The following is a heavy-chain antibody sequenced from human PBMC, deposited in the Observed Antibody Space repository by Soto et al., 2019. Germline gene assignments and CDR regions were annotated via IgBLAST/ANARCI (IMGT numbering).Heavy chain of an antibody. V-gene: IGHV4-31*03. J-gene: IGHJ6*02. Sequence: SETLSLTCTVSGGSISSGGYYWSWIRQHPGKGLEWIGYIYYSGSTNYNPSLKSRVTISVDTSKNQFSLKLGSVTAADTAVYYCARGAIHLYDFWSGYPLGLYYGMDVWGQGTTVTVSS. CDR2: IYYSGST. CDR1: GGSISSGGYY. D-gene: IGHD3-3*01. CDR3: ARGAIHLYDFWSGYPLGLYYGMDV.